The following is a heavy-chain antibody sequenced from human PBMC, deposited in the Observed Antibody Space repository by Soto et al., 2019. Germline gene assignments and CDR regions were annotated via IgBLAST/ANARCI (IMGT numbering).Heavy chain of an antibody. V-gene: IGHV4-39*02. CDR1: GGSISCSSYY. Sequence: SETLSLTCTVSGGSISCSSYYWGWIRQPPGKGLEWIGSIYYSGSTYYNPSLKSRVTISVDTSKNQFSLKLSSVTAADTAVYYCARDLSEADFWSGYYTGYGMDAWGQGTTVTVSS. J-gene: IGHJ6*02. D-gene: IGHD3-3*01. CDR3: ARDLSEADFWSGYYTGYGMDA. CDR2: IYYSGST.